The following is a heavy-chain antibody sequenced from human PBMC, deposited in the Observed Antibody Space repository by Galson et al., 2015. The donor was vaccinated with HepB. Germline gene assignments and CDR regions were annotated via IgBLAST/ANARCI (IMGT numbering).Heavy chain of an antibody. CDR3: ARVGGVGYCSSTSCYTVTGNYYYMDV. V-gene: IGHV1-18*01. J-gene: IGHJ6*03. D-gene: IGHD2-2*02. CDR2: ISAYNGNT. CDR1: GYTFTSYG. Sequence: SVKVSCKASGYTFTSYGISWVRQAPGQGLEWMGWISAYNGNTNYAQKLQGRVTLTTDTSTSTAYMELRSLRSDDTAVYYCARVGGVGYCSSTSCYTVTGNYYYMDVWGKGTTVTVSS.